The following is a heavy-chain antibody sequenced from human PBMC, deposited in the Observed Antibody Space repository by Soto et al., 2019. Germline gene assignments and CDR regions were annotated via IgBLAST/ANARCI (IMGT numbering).Heavy chain of an antibody. V-gene: IGHV1-3*01. CDR3: AAESDSSGYYGTFDY. CDR2: INAGSGNT. CDR1: GYTFTGFS. Sequence: ASVKVSCKASGYTFTGFSLHWVRQAPGQRLEWMGWINAGSGNTKYSQKFQGRVTITRDTSASTAYMELSSLTSEDTAVYYCAAESDSSGYYGTFDYWSQGTLVTVSS. J-gene: IGHJ4*02. D-gene: IGHD3-22*01.